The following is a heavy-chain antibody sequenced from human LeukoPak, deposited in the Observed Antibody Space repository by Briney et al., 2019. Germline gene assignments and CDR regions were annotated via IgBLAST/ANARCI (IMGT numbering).Heavy chain of an antibody. D-gene: IGHD2-2*01. Sequence: GGSLRLSCAASGFTFSDYYMSWIRQAPGKGLEWVANIKQDGSEKYYVDSVKGRFTISRDNAKNSLYLQMNSLRAEDTAVYYCARGADIVVDFRFDYWGQGTLVTVSS. CDR2: IKQDGSEK. CDR1: GFTFSDYY. J-gene: IGHJ4*02. CDR3: ARGADIVVDFRFDY. V-gene: IGHV3-7*01.